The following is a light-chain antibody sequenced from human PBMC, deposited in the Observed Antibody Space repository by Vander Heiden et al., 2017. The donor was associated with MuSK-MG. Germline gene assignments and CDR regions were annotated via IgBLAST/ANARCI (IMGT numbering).Light chain of an antibody. Sequence: DIQLTQSPSSLSASVGDRVTITCQASQDISNYLNWYQQKPGKSPKLLIYDASKVEKGVTLRFSGSGSGTDFTFTSSSLQPEDIATYYRQQYDNLLTFGGGTKVEIK. CDR3: QQYDNLLT. CDR2: DAS. V-gene: IGKV1-33*01. J-gene: IGKJ4*01. CDR1: QDISNY.